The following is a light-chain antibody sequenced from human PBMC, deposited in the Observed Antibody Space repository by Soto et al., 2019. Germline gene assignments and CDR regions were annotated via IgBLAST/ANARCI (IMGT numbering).Light chain of an antibody. CDR1: QGISSY. V-gene: IGKV1-9*01. CDR3: QQLNSYPRT. CDR2: AAS. J-gene: IGKJ1*01. Sequence: IQLTQSPSSLSASVGDRVTITCRASQGISSYLAWYQQKPGKAPKLLIYAASTLQSGVRSRFSGSGSGTDCTLTSSSLQPEDFATYYGQQLNSYPRTFGQGTKVESK.